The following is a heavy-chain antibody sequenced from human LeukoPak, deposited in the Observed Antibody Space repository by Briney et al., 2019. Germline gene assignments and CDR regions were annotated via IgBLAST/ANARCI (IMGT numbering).Heavy chain of an antibody. V-gene: IGHV3-21*01. CDR2: ISSGSSFI. J-gene: IGHJ5*02. Sequence: WGALRLSCAPSGFTFGSFAMNCLRQAPGKGLEWVSCISSGSSFIYYADSVKGRFTISRDNAKNSLYLQMNSLRAEDTPIYYCVRDQGGERCFDPWGQGTLVTVSS. CDR3: VRDQGGERCFDP. D-gene: IGHD3-16*01. CDR1: GFTFGSFA.